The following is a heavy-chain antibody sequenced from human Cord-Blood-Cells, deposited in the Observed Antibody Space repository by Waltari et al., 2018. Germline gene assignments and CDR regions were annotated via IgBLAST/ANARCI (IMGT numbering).Heavy chain of an antibody. J-gene: IGHJ4*02. Sequence: QVQLVESGGGVVQPGRSLRLSCAASGFTFSSYGMHWVRQAPGTGLEWVAVIWYDGSNKYYADSVKGRFTISRDNSKNTLYLQMNSLRAEDTAVYYCARDKSSSWYGKSDYYFDYWGQGTLVTVSS. CDR1: GFTFSSYG. CDR3: ARDKSSSWYGKSDYYFDY. CDR2: IWYDGSNK. V-gene: IGHV3-33*01. D-gene: IGHD6-13*01.